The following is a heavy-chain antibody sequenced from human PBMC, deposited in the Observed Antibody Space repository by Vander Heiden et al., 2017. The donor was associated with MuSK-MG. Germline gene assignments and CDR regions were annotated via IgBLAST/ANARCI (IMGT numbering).Heavy chain of an antibody. CDR3: ARVVTTVTSQGPGNWFDP. Sequence: EVQLVESGGGVVRPGGSLRLSCAASGFTFDDYGMSWVRQAPGKGLEWVSGINWNGGSTGYADSVKGRFTISRDNAKNSLYLQMNSLRAEDTALYYCARVVTTVTSQGPGNWFDPWGQGTLVTVSS. CDR2: INWNGGST. CDR1: GFTFDDYG. J-gene: IGHJ5*02. V-gene: IGHV3-20*04. D-gene: IGHD4-17*01.